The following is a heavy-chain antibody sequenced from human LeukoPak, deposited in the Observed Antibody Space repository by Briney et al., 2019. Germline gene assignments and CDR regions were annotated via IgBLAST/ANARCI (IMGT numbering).Heavy chain of an antibody. CDR3: ARDLPWGYFDY. V-gene: IGHV3-7*01. CDR1: GFTFSGYW. J-gene: IGHJ4*02. CDR2: IRGDGGRK. D-gene: IGHD7-27*01. Sequence: GGSLRLSCTVSGFTFSGYWMSWVRQAPGKGLEWVANIRGDGGRKNYVDSVKGRFTSPRDNAKNSVSLQMNRLRAEDTAVYYCARDLPWGYFDYWGQGTLVTVSS.